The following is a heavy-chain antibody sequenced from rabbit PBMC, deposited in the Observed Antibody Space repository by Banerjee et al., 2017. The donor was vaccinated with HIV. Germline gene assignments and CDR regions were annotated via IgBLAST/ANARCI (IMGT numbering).Heavy chain of an antibody. CDR2: IYTGSGST. D-gene: IGHD4-2*01. Sequence: QEQLEESGGDLVKPEGSLTLTCTASGFSFSNKYVMCWVRQAPGKGLEWIACIYTGSGSTWYANWAKGRFTISKTSSTTVTLQMTSLTAADTATYFCARDSAGREDFNLWGPGTLVTVS. CDR1: GFSFSNKYV. J-gene: IGHJ4*01. CDR3: ARDSAGREDFNL. V-gene: IGHV1S45*01.